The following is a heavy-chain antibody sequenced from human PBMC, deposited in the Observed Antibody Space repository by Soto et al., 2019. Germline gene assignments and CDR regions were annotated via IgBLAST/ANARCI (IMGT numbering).Heavy chain of an antibody. Sequence: EVQLVESGGGLVKPGGSLSLSCAASGFTFNTYDMNWVRQAPGKGLEWVSSITTSSAYIYYADSLKGRITTSRDNAKPSLLPQTNSLRAQDTAVYYCVRLGTDRSLRHSWVDTWGQGNRVTVSS. CDR1: GFTFNTYD. V-gene: IGHV3-21*01. CDR3: VRLGTDRSLRHSWVDT. CDR2: ITTSSAYI. J-gene: IGHJ5*02. D-gene: IGHD1-1*01.